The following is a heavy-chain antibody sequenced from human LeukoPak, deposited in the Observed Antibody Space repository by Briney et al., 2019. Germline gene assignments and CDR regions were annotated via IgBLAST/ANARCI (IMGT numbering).Heavy chain of an antibody. D-gene: IGHD3-10*01. J-gene: IGHJ6*03. CDR2: IWYDGSNK. CDR3: ARDARDYYGSGSYEYYYYYMDC. CDR1: GFTFSSYG. Sequence: PGGSLRLSCAASGFTFSSYGMRWVRQAPGKGLEWVAVIWYDGSNKYYADSVKGRFTISRDNSKNTLYLQMNSLRAEDTAVYYCARDARDYYGSGSYEYYYYYMDCWGKGTTVTVSS. V-gene: IGHV3-33*01.